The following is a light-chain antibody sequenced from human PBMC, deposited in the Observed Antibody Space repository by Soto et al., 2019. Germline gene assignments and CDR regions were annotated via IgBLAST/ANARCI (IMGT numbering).Light chain of an antibody. V-gene: IGKV3-20*01. CDR2: HAS. CDR1: DSIDNNF. Sequence: EIVLTQSPGTLSLSPGERATLSCRASDSIDNNFLAWYQQKPGQAPRFLIYHASSRATGIPNRFSGSGSGTDFTLTISRLEPEDFAVYYCQQYGSAPPTFGPGTKVDVK. CDR3: QQYGSAPPT. J-gene: IGKJ3*01.